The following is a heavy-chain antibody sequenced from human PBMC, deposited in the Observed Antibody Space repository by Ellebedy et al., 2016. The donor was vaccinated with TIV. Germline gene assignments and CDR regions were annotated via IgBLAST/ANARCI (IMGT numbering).Heavy chain of an antibody. J-gene: IGHJ4*02. D-gene: IGHD1-26*01. CDR1: GFSLSSYA. Sequence: PGGSLRLSCVVSGFSLSSYAMNWVRQAPGKGLEWFSVITGRGDAALYADSVRGRFTIYKDDSKNTLYLQMSSLTVEDTAVYYCTKAFLIVSNFEHWGRGVQVTVSS. V-gene: IGHV3-23*01. CDR3: TKAFLIVSNFEH. CDR2: ITGRGDAA.